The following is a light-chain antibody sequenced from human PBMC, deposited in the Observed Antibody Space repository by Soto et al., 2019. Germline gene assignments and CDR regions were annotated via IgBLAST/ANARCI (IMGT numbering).Light chain of an antibody. Sequence: EIVLTQSPGTLSLSPGERATLSCRTSQIVSTNYLAWYQQKPGQAPRLLIYGASNRTTGIPDRFSGSGSGTDFTRTINRLEPEDFAVYYCQQYGSSETFGQGTKLEIK. V-gene: IGKV3-20*01. CDR2: GAS. CDR3: QQYGSSET. CDR1: QIVSTNY. J-gene: IGKJ2*01.